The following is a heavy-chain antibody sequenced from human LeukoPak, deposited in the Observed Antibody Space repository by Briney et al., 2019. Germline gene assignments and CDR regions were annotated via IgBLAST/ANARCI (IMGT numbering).Heavy chain of an antibody. CDR1: GYTFTGYY. V-gene: IGHV1-2*06. CDR3: TRGGYDFVYYYYGMDV. D-gene: IGHD3-3*01. CDR2: INPNSGGT. J-gene: IGHJ6*02. Sequence: ASVKVSCKASGYTFTGYYMHWVRQAPGQGLEWMGRINPNSGGTNYAQKFQGRVTMTRDTSISTAYMELSRLRSDDTAVYYCTRGGYDFVYYYYGMDVWGQGTTVTVSS.